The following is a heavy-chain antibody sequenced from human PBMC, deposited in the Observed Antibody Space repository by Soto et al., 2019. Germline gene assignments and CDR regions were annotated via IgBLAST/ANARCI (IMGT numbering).Heavy chain of an antibody. D-gene: IGHD3-16*02. CDR2: VSYEGTNK. J-gene: IGHJ4*02. CDR3: AKDESYDYVWGAYRPFES. Sequence: QVQLVESGGGVVQAGGSLRLSCEASGFTFSSYAMHWVRQAPGKGLEWVAVVSYEGTNKYYADSVKGRFTISRDNSRYTLYLQMESLRAEDTAVYYCAKDESYDYVWGAYRPFESWGQGTLVTVSS. CDR1: GFTFSSYA. V-gene: IGHV3-30*18.